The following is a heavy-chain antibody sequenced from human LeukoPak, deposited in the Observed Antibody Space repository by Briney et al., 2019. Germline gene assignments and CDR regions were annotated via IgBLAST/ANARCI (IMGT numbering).Heavy chain of an antibody. CDR3: ARKGPIAATGPDY. CDR1: GGSIISSSYY. CDR2: IYYSGST. V-gene: IGHV4-39*07. J-gene: IGHJ4*02. Sequence: SETLSLTCTVSGGSIISSSYYWGWIRQPPGKGLEWIGSIYYSGSTYYNPSLKSRVTISVDTSKNQFSLKLSSVTAADTAVYYCARKGPIAATGPDYWGQGTLVTVSS. D-gene: IGHD6-13*01.